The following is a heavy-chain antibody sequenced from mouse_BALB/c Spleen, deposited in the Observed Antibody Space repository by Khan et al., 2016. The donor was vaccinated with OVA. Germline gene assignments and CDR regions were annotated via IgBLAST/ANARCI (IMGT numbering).Heavy chain of an antibody. V-gene: IGHV1S41*01. J-gene: IGHJ4*01. CDR1: GYTFTSYW. CDR2: IGPGRGST. Sequence: DLVKPGASMKLSCKASGYTFTSYWINWIKQRPGQGLEWIGRIGPGRGSTYYNAMFKGKATLTVDTSSSTAYIQLSSLSSEDSAVYDCARANDCGRSCNAMDYWGQGTSVTVSS. CDR3: ARANDCGRSCNAMDY. D-gene: IGHD1-1*01.